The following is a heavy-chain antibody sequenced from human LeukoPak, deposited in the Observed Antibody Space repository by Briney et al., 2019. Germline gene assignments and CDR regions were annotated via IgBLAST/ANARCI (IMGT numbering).Heavy chain of an antibody. Sequence: AQTLSLTCAVSGDSISSGGYAWSWIRQTPGKGLEGMAYIHDSGSTYYNPSLKSRVSISVDTSKNQFSVKLNSVTAADTAVYYCARVAAAAGNNWFDPWGQGTLVTVSS. D-gene: IGHD6-13*01. CDR3: ARVAAAAGNNWFDP. J-gene: IGHJ5*02. CDR1: GDSISSGGYA. CDR2: IHDSGST. V-gene: IGHV4-30-4*07.